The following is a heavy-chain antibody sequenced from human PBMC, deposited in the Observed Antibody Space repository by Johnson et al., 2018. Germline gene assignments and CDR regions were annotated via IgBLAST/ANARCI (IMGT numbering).Heavy chain of an antibody. CDR3: ATGHYLAGTTYSQH. V-gene: IGHV3-23*04. J-gene: IGHJ1*01. CDR1: GFTFINYV. Sequence: VQLVQSGGALVQPGGSLRLSCVVSGFTFINYVMNWVRQAPGRGLEWISVISESGDTTYYADSVKGRFTISRDDSQKTRFLQMSGLRAEDTAVYFCATGHYLAGTTYSQHWGQGTLVTVSS. CDR2: ISESGDTT. D-gene: IGHD1-7*01.